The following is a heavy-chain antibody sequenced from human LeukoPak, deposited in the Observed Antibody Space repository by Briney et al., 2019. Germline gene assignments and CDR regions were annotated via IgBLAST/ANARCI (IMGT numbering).Heavy chain of an antibody. J-gene: IGHJ4*02. D-gene: IGHD6-13*01. V-gene: IGHV1-18*01. CDR3: ARVSSPYPNQLKIAAAADY. CDR1: GYTFTSYG. Sequence: ASVKVSCKASGYTFTSYGISWVRQAPGQGLEWMGWISAYNGNTNYAQKLQGGVTMTTDTSTSTAYMELRSLRSDDTAVYYCARVSSPYPNQLKIAAAADYWGQGTLVTVSS. CDR2: ISAYNGNT.